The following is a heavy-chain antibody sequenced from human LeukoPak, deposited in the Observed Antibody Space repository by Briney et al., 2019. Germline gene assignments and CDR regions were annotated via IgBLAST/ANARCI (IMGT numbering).Heavy chain of an antibody. CDR2: ISGSGGIT. D-gene: IGHD1-26*01. J-gene: IGHJ4*02. V-gene: IGHV3-23*01. CDR1: GFTFSAYG. CDR3: AKLIGGSYSLGY. Sequence: GGSLRLYCAASGFTFSAYGMSWVRQAPGKGLEWVSTISGSGGITYYTDSVKGRFTISRDNSKSTLYLQMNSLRAADTAVYYCAKLIGGSYSLGYWGQGTLVTVSS.